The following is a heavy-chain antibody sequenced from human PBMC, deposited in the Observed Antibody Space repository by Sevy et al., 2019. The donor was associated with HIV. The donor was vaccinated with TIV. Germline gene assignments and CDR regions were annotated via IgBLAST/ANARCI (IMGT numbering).Heavy chain of an antibody. D-gene: IGHD6-19*01. Sequence: GGSLRLSCAASGFTFNTYGMHWVRQAPGKGLEWVALIYYDGNNKVYADSVKGQFSISRDNSKNTLFLQMNSLRAEDTAFYYCARDLGIAVAPDYWGQGTLVTVSS. CDR3: ARDLGIAVAPDY. CDR2: IYYDGNNK. V-gene: IGHV3-33*01. CDR1: GFTFNTYG. J-gene: IGHJ4*02.